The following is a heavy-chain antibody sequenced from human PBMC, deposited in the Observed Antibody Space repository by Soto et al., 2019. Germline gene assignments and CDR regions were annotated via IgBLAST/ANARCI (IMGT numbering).Heavy chain of an antibody. D-gene: IGHD3-3*01. CDR3: ARDRGPYYDFWSGYYTEAFDI. CDR1: GYTFTSYG. J-gene: IGHJ3*02. Sequence: QVQLVQSGAEVKKPGASVKVSCKASGYTFTSYGISWVRQAPGQGLEWMGWISAYNGNTNYAQKLQGRVTMTTDTSTRTAYMELRSLRSDDTAVYYCARDRGPYYDFWSGYYTEAFDIWGQGTMVTVSS. V-gene: IGHV1-18*01. CDR2: ISAYNGNT.